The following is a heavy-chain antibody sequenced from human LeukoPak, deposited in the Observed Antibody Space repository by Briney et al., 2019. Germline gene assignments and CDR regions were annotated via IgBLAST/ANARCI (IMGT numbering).Heavy chain of an antibody. CDR3: AAAPILRGEGGEHYKYGMDV. Sequence: SGTLSLTCAVHGGSISSSNWWSWLRQSPGKEPEWIGEIYHGGSTNYRPSFKSRVTISVDESRNQFSLNLSSVTAADTAVYYCAAAPILRGEGGEHYKYGMDVWGQGTTVIVSS. V-gene: IGHV4-4*02. D-gene: IGHD2-2*02. CDR1: GGSISSSNW. J-gene: IGHJ6*02. CDR2: IYHGGST.